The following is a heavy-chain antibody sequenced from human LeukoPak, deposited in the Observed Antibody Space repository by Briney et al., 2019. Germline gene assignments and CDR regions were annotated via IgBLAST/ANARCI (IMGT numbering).Heavy chain of an antibody. CDR2: INHSGST. J-gene: IGHJ6*02. CDR3: ARGRVWQQLVRVRIYGMDV. V-gene: IGHV4-34*01. Sequence: SETRTLTCAVYGGSFSGYYCSWNRQPPGKWLEWIGEINHSGSTNYNPSLKSRVTISVDTSKNQFSLKLSSVTAADTAVYYCARGRVWQQLVRVRIYGMDVWGQGTTVTVSS. D-gene: IGHD6-13*01. CDR1: GGSFSGYY.